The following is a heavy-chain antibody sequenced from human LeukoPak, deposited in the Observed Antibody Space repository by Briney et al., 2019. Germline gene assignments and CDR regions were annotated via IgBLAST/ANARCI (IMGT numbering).Heavy chain of an antibody. CDR3: AKGGYYDSSGLLFDY. Sequence: GGSLRLSCAASGFTFSSYGMHWVRQAPGKGLEWVAVISYDGSNKYYADSVKGRFTISRDNSKNTLYLQMNSLRAEDTAVYYCAKGGYYDSSGLLFDYWGQGTLVTVSS. CDR1: GFTFSSYG. V-gene: IGHV3-30*18. J-gene: IGHJ4*02. D-gene: IGHD3-22*01. CDR2: ISYDGSNK.